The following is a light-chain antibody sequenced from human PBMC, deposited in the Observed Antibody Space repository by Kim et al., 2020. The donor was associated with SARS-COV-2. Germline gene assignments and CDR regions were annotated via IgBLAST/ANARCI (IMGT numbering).Light chain of an antibody. CDR2: DAA. CDR3: QQRGNWPPALT. J-gene: IGKJ4*01. CDR1: HNVGIG. Sequence: PGERAPLSCRASHNVGIGLAWYQQTPGQAPRLLIYDAAIRAAGIPDRFSGSGSGTDFTLTIGSLAPEDFAVYYCQQRGNWPPALTFGGGTKVDIK. V-gene: IGKV3-11*01.